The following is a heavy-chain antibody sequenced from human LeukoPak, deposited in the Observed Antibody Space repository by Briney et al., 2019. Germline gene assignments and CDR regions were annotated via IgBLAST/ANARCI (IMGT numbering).Heavy chain of an antibody. V-gene: IGHV4-4*07. CDR2: IYTSGST. CDR3: ARIKYQLLPYYYYYMDV. Sequence: SETLSLTCTVSGGSISSYYWSWIRQPAGKGLEWIGRIYTSGSTNYNPSLKSRVTMSVDTSKNQFSLKLSSVTAADTAAYYCARIKYQLLPYYYYYMDVWGKGTTVTVSS. D-gene: IGHD2-2*01. CDR1: GGSISSYY. J-gene: IGHJ6*03.